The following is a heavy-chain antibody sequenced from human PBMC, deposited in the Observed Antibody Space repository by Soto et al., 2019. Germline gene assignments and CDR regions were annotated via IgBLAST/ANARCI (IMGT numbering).Heavy chain of an antibody. CDR2: ISAYNGNT. Sequence: RASVKVSCKASGYTFSSYFITWVRQAPGQGLEWMGWISAYNGNTNYAQMLQGRVTMTTDTSTNTAYMELRSLRSDDTAVFYCARQNYYSGLDVWGQGTTVTVSS. J-gene: IGHJ6*02. V-gene: IGHV1-18*01. CDR1: GYTFSSYF. CDR3: ARQNYYSGLDV.